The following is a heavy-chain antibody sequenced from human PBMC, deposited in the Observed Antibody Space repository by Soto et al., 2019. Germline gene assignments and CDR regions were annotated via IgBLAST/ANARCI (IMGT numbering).Heavy chain of an antibody. CDR3: AKGIDGGADCHSYDTFNI. Sequence: PGGSLRLSCAASGFTVNNTAITWVRQAPGKGLEWVSAFSGRSKSTYYATSVKGRFTISKDNSKNTLYLRMNSLRAEDTALYYSAKGIDGGADCHSYDTFNIWGQGTVVTVSS. D-gene: IGHD2-21*02. CDR1: GFTVNNTA. CDR2: FSGRSKST. J-gene: IGHJ3*02. V-gene: IGHV3-23*01.